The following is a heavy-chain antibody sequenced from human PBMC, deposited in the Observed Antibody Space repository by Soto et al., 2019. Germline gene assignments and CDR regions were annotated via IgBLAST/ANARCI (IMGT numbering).Heavy chain of an antibody. V-gene: IGHV1-3*01. CDR2: INAGNGNT. J-gene: IGHJ6*02. CDR3: AGEGYCSSTSCQPGMDV. D-gene: IGHD2-2*01. Sequence: QVQLVQSGAEVKKPGASVKVSCKASGYTFTSYAMHWVRQAPGQRLEWMGWINAGNGNTKYSQKFQGRVTITRDTSARTAYMELSSLRSEDTAVYYCAGEGYCSSTSCQPGMDVWGQGTTVTVSS. CDR1: GYTFTSYA.